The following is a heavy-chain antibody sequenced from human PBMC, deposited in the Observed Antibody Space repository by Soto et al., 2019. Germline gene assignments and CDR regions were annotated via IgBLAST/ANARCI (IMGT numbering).Heavy chain of an antibody. J-gene: IGHJ4*02. V-gene: IGHV3-23*01. CDR1: GFSFSSYA. Sequence: VQLLESGGGLVQPGGSLRLSCAASGFSFSSYAMVLVRQAPGKGLEWVSVISARGGSSYVADSVKGRFTISRDNSKNVLSLEMNSLSAEDTAIYFCAKGSIEYSASVDKWGQGTLVLVSS. CDR3: AKGSIEYSASVDK. CDR2: ISARGGSS. D-gene: IGHD5-12*01.